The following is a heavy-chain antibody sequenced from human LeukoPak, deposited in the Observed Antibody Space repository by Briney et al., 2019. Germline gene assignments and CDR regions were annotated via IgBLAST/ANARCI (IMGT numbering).Heavy chain of an antibody. D-gene: IGHD7-27*01. CDR1: GGSISSYY. CDR2: IYYSGST. V-gene: IGHV4-59*12. Sequence: SETLSLTCTVSGGSISSYYWSWIRQPPGKGLEWIGYIYYSGSTNYNPSLKSRVTLSVDTSKNQFSLKLSSVTAADTAVYHCARGTNWGSDYWGQGTLVTVSS. J-gene: IGHJ4*02. CDR3: ARGTNWGSDY.